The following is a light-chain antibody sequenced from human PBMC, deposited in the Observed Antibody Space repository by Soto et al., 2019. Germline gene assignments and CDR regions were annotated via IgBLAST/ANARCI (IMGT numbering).Light chain of an antibody. J-gene: IGKJ5*01. CDR2: DAS. CDR3: QQRNTWPRT. Sequence: EIVLTQSPATLSSSPLERATLSCRASQSVSIYLAWYQQKPGQAPRLLIYDASNRATGVPPRFSGRGSGTDFTLSISTLEPEDFAVYYCQQRNTWPRTFGQGTRLEIK. CDR1: QSVSIY. V-gene: IGKV3-11*01.